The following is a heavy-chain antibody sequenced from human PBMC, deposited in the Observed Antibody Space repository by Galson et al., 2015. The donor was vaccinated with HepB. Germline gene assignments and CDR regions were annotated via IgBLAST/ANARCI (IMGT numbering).Heavy chain of an antibody. CDR1: GGSFSGYY. Sequence: SETLSLTCAVYGGSFSGYYWSWIRQPPGKGLEWIGEINHSGSTNYNPSLKSRVTISVDTSKNQFSLKLSSVTAADTAVYYCARVCYSGYASFSGSSLINAFDIWGQGTMVTVSS. D-gene: IGHD5-12*01. CDR3: ARVCYSGYASFSGSSLINAFDI. CDR2: INHSGST. J-gene: IGHJ3*02. V-gene: IGHV4-34*01.